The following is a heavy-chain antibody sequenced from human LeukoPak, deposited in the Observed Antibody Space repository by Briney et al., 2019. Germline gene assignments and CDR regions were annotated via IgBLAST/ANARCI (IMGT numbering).Heavy chain of an antibody. V-gene: IGHV4-39*01. Sequence: PSETLSLTCTVSGGSISSDSYYWAWIRQPPGKGLEWIASIYYSGSTYYNPSLKSRVTISVDTSRNQFSLKLNSVTAADTAVYYCASLAVAGLSEGYWGRGTLVIVSS. CDR2: IYYSGST. D-gene: IGHD6-19*01. CDR1: GGSISSDSYY. J-gene: IGHJ4*02. CDR3: ASLAVAGLSEGY.